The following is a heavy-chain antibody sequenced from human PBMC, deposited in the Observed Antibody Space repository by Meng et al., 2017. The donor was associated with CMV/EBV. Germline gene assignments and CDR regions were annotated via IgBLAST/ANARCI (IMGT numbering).Heavy chain of an antibody. CDR3: ATPEGGWYDY. CDR2: ISSSGSTI. Sequence: LSLTCTVSGGSISSSSYYWGWIRQPPGKGLEWVSYISSSGSTIYYADSVKGRFTISRDNAKNSLYLQMNSLRAEDTAVYYCATPEGGWYDYWGQGTLVTVSS. J-gene: IGHJ4*02. V-gene: IGHV3-11*04. CDR1: GGSISSSSYY. D-gene: IGHD6-19*01.